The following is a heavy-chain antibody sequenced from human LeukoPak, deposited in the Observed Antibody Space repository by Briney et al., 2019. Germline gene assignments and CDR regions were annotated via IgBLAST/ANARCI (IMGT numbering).Heavy chain of an antibody. CDR1: GYTFNGYY. Sequence: GASVKVSCKASGYTFNGYYMHWVRQAPGQGLEWMGWINPNSGGTNYAQNFQGRVTMTRDTSISTAYMELSRLRSDDTAVYYCARGAFQGSSWFDYWGQGTLVTVSS. J-gene: IGHJ4*02. V-gene: IGHV1-2*02. CDR2: INPNSGGT. D-gene: IGHD6-13*01. CDR3: ARGAFQGSSWFDY.